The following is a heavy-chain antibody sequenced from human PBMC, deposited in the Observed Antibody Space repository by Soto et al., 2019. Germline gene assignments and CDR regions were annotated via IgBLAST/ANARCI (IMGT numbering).Heavy chain of an antibody. CDR1: GFTFSSYG. V-gene: IGHV3-33*01. CDR2: IWYDGSNK. J-gene: IGHJ4*02. Sequence: LRLSCAASGFTFSSYGMHWVRQAPGKGLEWVAVIWYDGSNKYYADSVKGRFTISRDNSKNTLYLQMNSLRAEDTAVYYCAREKPYGPFDYWGQGTLVTVSS. D-gene: IGHD4-17*01. CDR3: AREKPYGPFDY.